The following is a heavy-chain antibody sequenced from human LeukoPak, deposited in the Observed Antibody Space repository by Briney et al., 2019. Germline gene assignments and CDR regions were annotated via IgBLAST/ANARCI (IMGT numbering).Heavy chain of an antibody. Sequence: GGSLRLSCAASGFTFSTSAMNWVRQAPGKGLEWVSSINNVRSHIYYADSVRGRFTISRDNANNVLYLQMNSLRAEDTAVYYCARLPDALTYYDILTGSGPGAFDIWGQGTMVTVSS. V-gene: IGHV3-21*03. CDR3: ARLPDALTYYDILTGSGPGAFDI. CDR1: GFTFSTSA. J-gene: IGHJ3*02. CDR2: INNVRSHI. D-gene: IGHD3-9*01.